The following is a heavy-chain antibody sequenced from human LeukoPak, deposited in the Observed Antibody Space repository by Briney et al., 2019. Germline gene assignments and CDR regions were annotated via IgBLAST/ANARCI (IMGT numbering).Heavy chain of an antibody. D-gene: IGHD6-19*01. V-gene: IGHV1-18*01. CDR2: ISGHNDNA. CDR1: GYTFSTYD. Sequence: ASVKVSCKASGYTFSTYDISWVRQAPGQGLEWLGWISGHNDNANYVQEFQDRVTMTTDTSTTTAYMELRSLTSDDTAVYFCARYLGHSSGSTRGFDYWGQGTLVTVSS. CDR3: ARYLGHSSGSTRGFDY. J-gene: IGHJ4*02.